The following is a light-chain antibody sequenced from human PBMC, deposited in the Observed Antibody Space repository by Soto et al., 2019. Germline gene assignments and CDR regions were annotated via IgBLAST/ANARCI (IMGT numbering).Light chain of an antibody. Sequence: ESVVTQSPATLSVSPGERATLSCRASQSVSSNLAWYQQKPGQAPRLLIYGASTRATGVPARFSGSGSGTEFTLTISSLQSEDFAVYYCQQYDNWPPVTFGQGTRLEIK. CDR1: QSVSSN. V-gene: IGKV3-15*01. CDR3: QQYDNWPPVT. CDR2: GAS. J-gene: IGKJ5*01.